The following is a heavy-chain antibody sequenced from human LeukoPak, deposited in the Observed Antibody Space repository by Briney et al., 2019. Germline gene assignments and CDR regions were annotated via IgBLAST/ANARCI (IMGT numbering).Heavy chain of an antibody. CDR3: ARISRAATGDDN. J-gene: IGHJ4*02. Sequence: SETLSLTCSVSGGSVSSGTYYWSWIRQSPGKGLEWIGYIYDSGTTYHNPSLKSRVTISVDRSKNQFSLKLTSVTAADTAMYYCARISRAATGDDNWGQGTLVTVSS. CDR2: IYDSGTT. D-gene: IGHD6-13*01. CDR1: GGSVSSGTYY. V-gene: IGHV4-30-2*06.